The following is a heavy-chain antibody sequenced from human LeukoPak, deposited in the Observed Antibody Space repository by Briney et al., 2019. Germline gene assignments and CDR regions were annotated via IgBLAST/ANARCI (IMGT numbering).Heavy chain of an antibody. CDR1: GFTFSSYG. J-gene: IGHJ3*02. CDR3: ARALDYYDSSGRGNGAFDI. V-gene: IGHV3-30*03. CDR2: ISYDGSNK. Sequence: GRSLRLSCAASGFTFSSYGMHWVRQAPGKGLEWVAVISYDGSNKYYADSVKGRFTISRDNSKNTLYLQMNSLRAEDTAVYYCARALDYYDSSGRGNGAFDIWGQGTMVTVSS. D-gene: IGHD3-22*01.